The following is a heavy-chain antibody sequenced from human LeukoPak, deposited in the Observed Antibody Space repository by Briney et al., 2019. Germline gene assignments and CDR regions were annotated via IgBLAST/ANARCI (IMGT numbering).Heavy chain of an antibody. CDR1: GFTFSNYG. CDR3: ARGEAYSSGWYAPFDY. V-gene: IGHV3-33*08. CDR2: IWYDGSNK. J-gene: IGHJ4*02. Sequence: LPGGSLRLSCAASGFTFSNYGMHWVRQAPGKGLEWVAVIWYDGSNKYYADSVKGRFTISRDNSKNTLYLQMNSLRAEDTAVYYCARGEAYSSGWYAPFDYWGQGTLVTVSS. D-gene: IGHD6-19*01.